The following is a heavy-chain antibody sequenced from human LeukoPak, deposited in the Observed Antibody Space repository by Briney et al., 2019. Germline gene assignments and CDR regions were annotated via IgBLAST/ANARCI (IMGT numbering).Heavy chain of an antibody. CDR1: GGSFSGYY. V-gene: IGHV4-34*01. Sequence: SETLPLTCAVYGGSFSGYYWSWIRQPPGKGLEWIGEINHSGSTNYNPSLKSRVTISVDTSKNQSSLKLSSVTAADTAVYYCARGQRYSSSWYGTLGYWGQGTLVTVSS. D-gene: IGHD6-13*01. CDR2: INHSGST. CDR3: ARGQRYSSSWYGTLGY. J-gene: IGHJ4*02.